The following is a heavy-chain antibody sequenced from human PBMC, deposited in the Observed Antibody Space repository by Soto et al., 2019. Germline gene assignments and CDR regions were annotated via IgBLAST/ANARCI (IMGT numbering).Heavy chain of an antibody. CDR2: IIPIFGTA. CDR1: GGTFSSYA. V-gene: IGHV1-69*13. D-gene: IGHD3-22*01. J-gene: IGHJ5*02. Sequence: SSVKVSCKASGGTFSSYAISWVRRAPGQGLEWMGGIIPIFGTANYAQKFQGRVTITADESTSTAYMELSSLRSEDTAVYYCARGRFHTRYDSSGSNWFDPWGQGTLVIVSS. CDR3: ARGRFHTRYDSSGSNWFDP.